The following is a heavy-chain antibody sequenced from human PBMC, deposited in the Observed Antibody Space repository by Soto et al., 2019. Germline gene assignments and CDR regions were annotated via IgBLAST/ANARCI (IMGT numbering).Heavy chain of an antibody. CDR2: ISYLGDT. V-gene: IGHV4-31*03. CDR3: LSFSGDDSSGYYIYWYFDY. Sequence: SETLSLTCTVSGASMSSSAHYWSWVRQHPGKGLEWIGYISYLGDTYYNPPLRRRVTISADMSKNQFSLELSSVTAADTAVYFCLSFSGDDSSGYYIYWYFDYWGQGTLVTVSS. CDR1: GASMSSSAHY. D-gene: IGHD3-22*01. J-gene: IGHJ4*02.